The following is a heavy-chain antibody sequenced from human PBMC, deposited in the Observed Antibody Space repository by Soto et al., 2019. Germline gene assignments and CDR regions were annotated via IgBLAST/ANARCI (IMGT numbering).Heavy chain of an antibody. J-gene: IGHJ4*02. D-gene: IGHD3-9*01. V-gene: IGHV1-24*01. CDR1: GYTLTELS. Sequence: ASVKVSCKVSGYTLTELSMHWVRQAPGKGLEWMGGFDPEDGETIYAQKFQGRVTMTEDTSTDTTYMELSSLRSEDTAVYYCATVGAYYDILTGKGWGQGSLVTVSS. CDR3: ATVGAYYDILTGKG. CDR2: FDPEDGET.